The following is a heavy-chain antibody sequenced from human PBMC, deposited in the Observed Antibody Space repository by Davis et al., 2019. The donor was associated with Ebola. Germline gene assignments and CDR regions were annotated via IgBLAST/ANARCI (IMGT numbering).Heavy chain of an antibody. CDR3: ARHGGGGYLAAPFDT. J-gene: IGHJ4*02. Sequence: SETLSLTCTVSGDSFNNYYWSWIRQPPGKGLEWIGSIHYNGNTYYNPSLKSRVTISVDSSKNQLSLKITSVTAADTALYYCARHGGGGYLAAPFDTWGQGTLVTVSS. CDR1: GDSFNNYY. D-gene: IGHD1-26*01. V-gene: IGHV4-59*05. CDR2: IHYNGNT.